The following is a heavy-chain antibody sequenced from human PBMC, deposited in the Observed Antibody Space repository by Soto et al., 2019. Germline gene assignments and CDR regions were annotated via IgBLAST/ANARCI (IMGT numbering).Heavy chain of an antibody. V-gene: IGHV1-2*04. CDR3: VIAENSYPGNPFYH. J-gene: IGHJ4*01. CDR1: GYSFTCYY. D-gene: IGHD1-1*01. Sequence: ASVQASCTASGYSFTCYYLHWVRQAPGQGLEWMGWIYPDSGGTNYAPKFRGWVTMTRDTSIRTAYMELSGLKSDDTAVYFWVIAENSYPGNPFYHWGHGALVT. CDR2: IYPDSGGT.